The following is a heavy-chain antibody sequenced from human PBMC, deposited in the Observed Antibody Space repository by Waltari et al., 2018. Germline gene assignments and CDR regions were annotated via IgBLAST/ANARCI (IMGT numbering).Heavy chain of an antibody. CDR3: ARELPSRDFDY. CDR1: GGSIRSGSYY. CDR2: IYTSGST. V-gene: IGHV4-61*02. J-gene: IGHJ4*02. Sequence: QVQLQESGPGLVKPSQTLSLTCTVSGGSIRSGSYYWSWIRQPAGKGLEWIGRIYTSGSTNYNPALKSRVTISVDTSKNQFSLKLSSVTAADTAVYYCARELPSRDFDYWGQGTLVTVSS. D-gene: IGHD2-2*01.